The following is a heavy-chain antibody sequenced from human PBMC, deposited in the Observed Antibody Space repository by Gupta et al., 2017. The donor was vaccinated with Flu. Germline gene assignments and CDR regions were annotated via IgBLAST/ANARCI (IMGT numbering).Heavy chain of an antibody. Sequence: EMQLVESGGRLVQPGGSLRLSCAASGFTFSTPYLQWVRQAPGEGLVWVSRINPDGSSTTYAESVKGRFTISRDNAKNTLYLQMNSLGDDDTAVYYCATVTSGCWGQGTLVTDSS. CDR2: INPDGSST. J-gene: IGHJ4*02. V-gene: IGHV3-74*03. D-gene: IGHD4-17*01. CDR3: ATVTSGC. CDR1: GFTFSTPY.